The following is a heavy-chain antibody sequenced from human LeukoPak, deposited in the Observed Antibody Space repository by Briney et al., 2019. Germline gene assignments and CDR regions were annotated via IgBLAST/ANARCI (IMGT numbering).Heavy chain of an antibody. Sequence: SETLSLTCTVSAGSISSSSYYWGWIRQPPGKGLEWIGSIYYSGSTYYNPSLKSRVTISVDTSKNQFSLKLSSVTAADTAVYYCARTGWRYYYDSSGSAPHPFDIWGQGTMVTVSS. V-gene: IGHV4-39*07. D-gene: IGHD3-22*01. J-gene: IGHJ3*02. CDR1: AGSISSSSYY. CDR2: IYYSGST. CDR3: ARTGWRYYYDSSGSAPHPFDI.